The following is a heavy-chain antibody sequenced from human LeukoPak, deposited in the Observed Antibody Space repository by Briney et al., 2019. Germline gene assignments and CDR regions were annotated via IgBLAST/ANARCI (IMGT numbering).Heavy chain of an antibody. D-gene: IGHD1-1*01. V-gene: IGHV3-23*01. Sequence: GGSLRLSCAASGFTFSSYAMSWVRQAPGKGLEWVSAISGSGGSTYYADSVKGRFTISRDNSKNTLYLQMNSLRAEDAAVYDCAKVGASFYYGMDVWGQGTTVTVSS. CDR2: ISGSGGST. CDR3: AKVGASFYYGMDV. CDR1: GFTFSSYA. J-gene: IGHJ6*02.